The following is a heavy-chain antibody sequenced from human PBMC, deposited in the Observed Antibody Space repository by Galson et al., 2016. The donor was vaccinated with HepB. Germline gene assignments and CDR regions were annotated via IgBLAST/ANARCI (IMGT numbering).Heavy chain of an antibody. J-gene: IGHJ6*02. Sequence: SVKVSCKASGGIFGSSTFSWVRQAPGQGLEWMGDIISIIGTTHYAQNFQGRVTITADESTSTAYMELSSLISEDTAVYFCARGPPRGPFVYYYGMDVWGQGTPVTVSS. CDR3: ARGPPRGPFVYYYGMDV. D-gene: IGHD3-10*01. CDR1: GGIFGSST. V-gene: IGHV1-69*13. CDR2: IISIIGTT.